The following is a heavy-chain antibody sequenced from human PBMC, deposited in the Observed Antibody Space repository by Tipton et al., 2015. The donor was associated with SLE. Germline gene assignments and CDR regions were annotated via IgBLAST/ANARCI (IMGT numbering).Heavy chain of an antibody. D-gene: IGHD3-22*01. Sequence: TLSLTCTVSGGSISSSSYYWGWIRQTPGKGLEWIGSIYYSGSTYYSPSLKSRVTISVDTSKNQFSVKLSSVTAADTAVYYCARGLVDSRAPGRYWGQGTPVTVSS. J-gene: IGHJ4*02. CDR2: IYYSGST. V-gene: IGHV4-39*01. CDR3: ARGLVDSRAPGRY. CDR1: GGSISSSSYY.